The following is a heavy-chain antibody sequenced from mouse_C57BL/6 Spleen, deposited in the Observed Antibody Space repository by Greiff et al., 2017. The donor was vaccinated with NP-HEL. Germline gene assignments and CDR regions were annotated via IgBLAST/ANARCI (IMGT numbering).Heavy chain of an antibody. CDR2: INYDGSST. CDR1: GFTFSDYY. V-gene: IGHV5-16*01. CDR3: ARDPGSSHFDY. J-gene: IGHJ2*01. Sequence: EVHLVESEGGLVQPGSSMKLSCTASGFTFSDYYMAWVRQVPEKGLEWVANINYDGSSTYYLDSLKSRFIISRDNAKNILYLQMSSLKSEDTATYYCARDPGSSHFDYWGQGTTLTVSS. D-gene: IGHD1-1*01.